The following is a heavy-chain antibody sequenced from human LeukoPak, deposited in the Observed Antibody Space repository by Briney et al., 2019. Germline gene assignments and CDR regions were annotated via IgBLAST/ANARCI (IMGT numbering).Heavy chain of an antibody. V-gene: IGHV4-39*02. CDR3: ARDTRSRWFDY. CDR2: IYYSGST. CDR1: GGSISSSSYY. D-gene: IGHD4-23*01. J-gene: IGHJ4*02. Sequence: KPSETLSLTCTVSGGSISSSSYYWGWIRQPPGKGLEWIGSIYYSGSTYYNPSLKSRVTISVDTSKNQFSLKLSSVTAADTAVYYCARDTRSRWFDYWGQGTLVTVSS.